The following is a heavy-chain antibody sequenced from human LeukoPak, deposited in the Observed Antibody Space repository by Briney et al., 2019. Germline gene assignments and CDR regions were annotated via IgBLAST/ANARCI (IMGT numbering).Heavy chain of an antibody. CDR2: INPSGGST. Sequence: ASVKVSCKASGYTFTSYYMHWVRQAPGQGLEWMGIINPSGGSTSYAQKFQGRVTMTRDTSTSTVYMELSSLRSEDTAVYYCARVFPQLLYSSGWYYFDYWGQGTLVTVSS. CDR1: GYTFTSYY. D-gene: IGHD6-19*01. CDR3: ARVFPQLLYSSGWYYFDY. V-gene: IGHV1-46*01. J-gene: IGHJ4*02.